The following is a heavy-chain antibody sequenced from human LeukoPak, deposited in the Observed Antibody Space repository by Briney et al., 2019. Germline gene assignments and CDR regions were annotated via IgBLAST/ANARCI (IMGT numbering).Heavy chain of an antibody. J-gene: IGHJ4*02. CDR3: AKDGLIAVAGLLDY. CDR1: GFTFSSYG. Sequence: GGSLRLSCAASGFTFSSYGMHWVRQAPGKGLEWVAFIRYDGSNKYYADSVKSRFTISRDNSKNTLYLQMNSLRAEDTAVYYCAKDGLIAVAGLLDYWGQGTLVTVSS. D-gene: IGHD6-19*01. CDR2: IRYDGSNK. V-gene: IGHV3-30*02.